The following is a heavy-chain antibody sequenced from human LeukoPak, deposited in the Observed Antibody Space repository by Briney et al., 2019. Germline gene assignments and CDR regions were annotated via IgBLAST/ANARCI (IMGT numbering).Heavy chain of an antibody. V-gene: IGHV3-7*01. CDR1: GFTLSSYW. CDR3: AREGGDYGDADGY. J-gene: IGHJ4*02. Sequence: PGGSLRLSCAASGFTLSSYWMSWVRQAPGKGLEWVANIKQDGSEKYYVDSVKGRFTISRDNAKNSLYLQMNSLRAEDTAVYYCAREGGDYGDADGYWGQGTLVTVSS. CDR2: IKQDGSEK. D-gene: IGHD4-17*01.